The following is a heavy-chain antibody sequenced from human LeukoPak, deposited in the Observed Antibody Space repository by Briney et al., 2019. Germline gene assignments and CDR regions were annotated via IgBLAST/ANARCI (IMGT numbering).Heavy chain of an antibody. CDR2: IYYSGSS. D-gene: IGHD5-24*01. Sequence: SETLSLTCTVSGGSITSYYWSWIRQPPGKGLEWIGFIYYSGSSNYNPSLKSRVTISVDMSKNQFSLKLTSVTAADTAVYYCARHVTISGPYDAADIWGQGTMVTVSP. CDR1: GGSITSYY. J-gene: IGHJ3*02. V-gene: IGHV4-59*08. CDR3: ARHVTISGPYDAADI.